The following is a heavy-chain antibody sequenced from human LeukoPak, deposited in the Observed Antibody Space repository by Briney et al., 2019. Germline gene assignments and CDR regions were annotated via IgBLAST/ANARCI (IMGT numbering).Heavy chain of an antibody. Sequence: SQTLSLTCAISGDSFSSNSAAWNWSRQAPSRGLEWLVRTYYRSKLYNDYAVSVKIRITINPYTSKNQFSLQLNSVTPEDTAVYYCARAYIAVADYYFDYWGQGTLVTVSS. D-gene: IGHD6-19*01. CDR1: GDSFSSNSAA. V-gene: IGHV6-1*01. J-gene: IGHJ4*02. CDR3: ARAYIAVADYYFDY. CDR2: TYYRSKLYN.